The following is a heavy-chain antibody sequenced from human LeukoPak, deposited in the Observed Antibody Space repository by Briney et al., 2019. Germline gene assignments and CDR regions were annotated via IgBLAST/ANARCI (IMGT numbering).Heavy chain of an antibody. CDR3: ARDFNSWTGLWGVLD. Sequence: GGSLRLSCAASHFMFGNFWMSWVRRAPGKGPEWVANIKQDGTEKNYVDSVKGRFTISRDNAKRFLYLQMDDLRADDTAMYYCARDFNSWTGLWGVLDWGQGTLVTVSS. J-gene: IGHJ4*02. D-gene: IGHD3-16*01. CDR2: IKQDGTEK. CDR1: HFMFGNFW. V-gene: IGHV3-7*01.